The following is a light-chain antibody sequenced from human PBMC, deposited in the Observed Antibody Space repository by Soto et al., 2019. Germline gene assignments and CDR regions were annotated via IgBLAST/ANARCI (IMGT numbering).Light chain of an antibody. Sequence: QSALTQPPSASGSPGQSVTISCTGSSSDVGGYNDVSWYQHHPGKAPKLMIYEVTKRPSGVPDRFSGSKSGNTASLTVSGLQAEDEADYYCSSYAANNNLLFGGGTKVTVL. J-gene: IGLJ1*01. CDR3: SSYAANNNLL. V-gene: IGLV2-8*01. CDR1: SSDVGGYND. CDR2: EVT.